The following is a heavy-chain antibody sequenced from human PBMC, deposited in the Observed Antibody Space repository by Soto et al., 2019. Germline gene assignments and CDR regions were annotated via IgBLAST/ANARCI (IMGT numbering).Heavy chain of an antibody. Sequence: QVQLVQSGAEVKKPGASVKVSCKASGYTFTNYGVSWVRQAPGQGLEWMGRINTYNGNTNYEEKFQSRVTVTTETPTTPAYMELRSLRSDDTAVYYCARGADPTYFDNWGQGTLVTVSS. V-gene: IGHV1-18*01. CDR1: GYTFTNYG. CDR2: INTYNGNT. CDR3: ARGADPTYFDN. J-gene: IGHJ4*02.